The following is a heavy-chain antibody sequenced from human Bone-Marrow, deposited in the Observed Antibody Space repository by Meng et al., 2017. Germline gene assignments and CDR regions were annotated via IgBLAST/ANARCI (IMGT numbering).Heavy chain of an antibody. V-gene: IGHV3-23*01. CDR2: ISGSGGST. Sequence: GGSLRLSCAASGFTFSSYAMSWVRQAPGKGLEWVSAISGSGGSTYYADSVKGRFTISRDNSKNTLYLQMNSLRAEDTAVYYCAKVDYDFWSGYHLYYYYGMDVWGQGTTVTVSS. D-gene: IGHD3-3*01. CDR3: AKVDYDFWSGYHLYYYYGMDV. CDR1: GFTFSSYA. J-gene: IGHJ6*02.